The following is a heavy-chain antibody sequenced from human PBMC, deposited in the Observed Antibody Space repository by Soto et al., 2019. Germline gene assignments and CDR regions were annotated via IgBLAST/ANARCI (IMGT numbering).Heavy chain of an antibody. J-gene: IGHJ4*02. CDR1: GGTFSSYA. V-gene: IGHV1-69*13. D-gene: IGHD6-13*01. CDR2: IIPIFGTA. Sequence: SVKVSCKASGGTFSSYAISWVRQAPGQGLEWMGGIIPIFGTANYAQKFQGRVTITADESTSTAYMELSSLRSEDTAVYYCARVGRIAAAGSPSYYFDYWGQGTLVTVSS. CDR3: ARVGRIAAAGSPSYYFDY.